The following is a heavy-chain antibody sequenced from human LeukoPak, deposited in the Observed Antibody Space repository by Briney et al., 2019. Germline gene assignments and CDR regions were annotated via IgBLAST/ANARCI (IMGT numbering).Heavy chain of an antibody. J-gene: IGHJ4*02. Sequence: GGSLRLSCAASGFTFSSYAMHWVRQAPGKGLEYVSAISSNGGSTYYANSVKGRFTISRDNSKNTLYLQMGSLRAEDMAVYYCARGAAFYGDYYQSYDYWGQGTLVTVSS. CDR1: GFTFSSYA. CDR3: ARGAAFYGDYYQSYDY. D-gene: IGHD4-17*01. CDR2: ISSNGGST. V-gene: IGHV3-64*01.